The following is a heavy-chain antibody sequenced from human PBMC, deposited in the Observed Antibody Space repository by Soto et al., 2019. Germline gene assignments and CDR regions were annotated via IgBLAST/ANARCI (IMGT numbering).Heavy chain of an antibody. Sequence: SETLSLTCFISGGSFSNDYWTWIRQSPGKGLEWIGYIFHSGITDYNPSVKSRVTISIDKSRNLFSLNLTPVTAADTAVYYCARDRYFYDSRGYYRTLDSWGQGTLVTVSS. D-gene: IGHD3-22*01. V-gene: IGHV4-59*01. J-gene: IGHJ5*01. CDR1: GGSFSNDY. CDR3: ARDRYFYDSRGYYRTLDS. CDR2: IFHSGIT.